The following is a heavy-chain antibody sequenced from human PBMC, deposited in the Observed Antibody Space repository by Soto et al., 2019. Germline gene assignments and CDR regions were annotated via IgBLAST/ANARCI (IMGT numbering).Heavy chain of an antibody. CDR3: ARGSWNYGRGAFDY. CDR2: IYYSGST. D-gene: IGHD1-7*01. J-gene: IGHJ4*02. CDR1: GGSISSGGYY. Sequence: QVQLQESGPGLVKPSQTLSLTCTVSGGSISSGGYYWSWIRQHPGKALEWIGYIYYSGSTYYNPSLQSRLSISVDTSKNQFSLKRSSVTGADTAVYYCARGSWNYGRGAFDYWGQGTLVTVSS. V-gene: IGHV4-31*03.